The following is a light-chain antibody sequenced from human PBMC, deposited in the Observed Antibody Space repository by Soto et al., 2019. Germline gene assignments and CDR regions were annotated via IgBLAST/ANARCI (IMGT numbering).Light chain of an antibody. Sequence: QSALTQPRSVSGSPGQSVTISCTGTSSDVGGYNYVSWYQQHPGKAPKLMIYDVNKRPSGVPDRFSGSKSGNTASLTISGLQAEDEADYHCCSYAGAYSYVLFGGGTQLTVL. CDR3: CSYAGAYSYVL. J-gene: IGLJ2*01. V-gene: IGLV2-11*01. CDR1: SSDVGGYNY. CDR2: DVN.